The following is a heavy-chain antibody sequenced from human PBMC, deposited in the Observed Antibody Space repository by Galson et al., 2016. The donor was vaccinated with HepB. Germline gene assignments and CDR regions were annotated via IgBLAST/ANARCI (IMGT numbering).Heavy chain of an antibody. V-gene: IGHV3-48*01. CDR2: IGDTGSRI. J-gene: IGHJ4*02. D-gene: IGHD1-20*01. Sequence: SLRLSCAASGFAFSSYSMNWVRQAPGKGLEWVSYIGDTGSRIYYADSVKGRFTISRDNSKNTVFLQMNSLRAEDTAVYYCASMTGTTPGGYWGQGTLVTVSS. CDR3: ASMTGTTPGGY. CDR1: GFAFSSYS.